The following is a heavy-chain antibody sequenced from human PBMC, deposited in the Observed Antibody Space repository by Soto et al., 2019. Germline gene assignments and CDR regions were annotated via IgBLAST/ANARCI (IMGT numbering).Heavy chain of an antibody. V-gene: IGHV1-8*01. CDR2: MNPGGGDT. Sequence: ASVKVSCKASGYSFTNNDVSWVRQATGQGLEWMGWMNPGGGDTGYAQKFQGRVTMTRDIPIATAYMELSSLRSDDTAIYYCARMATFGSLNWFDYWGQGTLVTVSS. J-gene: IGHJ5*01. D-gene: IGHD3-16*01. CDR1: GYSFTNND. CDR3: ARMATFGSLNWFDY.